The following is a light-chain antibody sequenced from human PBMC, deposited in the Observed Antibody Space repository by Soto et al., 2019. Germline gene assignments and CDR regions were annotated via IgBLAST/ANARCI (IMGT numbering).Light chain of an antibody. CDR3: SSYTTSNTLCV. CDR1: TSDVGYNY. CDR2: EVS. Sequence: QSALTQPASVSGSPGQSITISCTGTTSDVGYNYVSWYQQHPGKAPKLMIYEVSNRPSGVSNRFSGSKSGNMASLTISGLQAEDEADYYCSSYTTSNTLCVFGTGTKVTVL. V-gene: IGLV2-14*01. J-gene: IGLJ1*01.